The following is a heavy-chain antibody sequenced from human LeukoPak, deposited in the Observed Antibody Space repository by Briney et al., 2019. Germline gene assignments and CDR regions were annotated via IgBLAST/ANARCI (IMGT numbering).Heavy chain of an antibody. CDR2: IYYTGST. CDR1: GDSISTSSYY. J-gene: IGHJ5*02. V-gene: IGHV4-39*07. D-gene: IGHD3-3*01. CDR3: ARIVYDFWSGYWFDP. Sequence: SETLSLTCTVSGDSISTSSYYWGWIRQPPGKGLEWIGSIYYTGSTNYNPSLKSRVTISVDTSKNQFSLKLSSVTAADTAVYYCARIVYDFWSGYWFDPWGQGTLVTVSS.